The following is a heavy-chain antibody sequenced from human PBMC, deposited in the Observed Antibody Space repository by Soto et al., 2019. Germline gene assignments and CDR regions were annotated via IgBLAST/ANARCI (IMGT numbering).Heavy chain of an antibody. CDR3: ARGPPSGSFSLTPRF. CDR2: ISGQIAKT. D-gene: IGHD1-26*01. CDR1: GYSFHNYG. V-gene: IGHV1-18*04. Sequence: QVQLVQSGPEVRKPGASVKVSCTASGYSFHNYGIIWVRQAPGQGLEWMGWISGQIAKTNFAQKFQGRVSMTTDTSTNTAYMELSSLRSDDTAIYYCARGPPSGSFSLTPRFWGQGSLVTVS. J-gene: IGHJ4*02.